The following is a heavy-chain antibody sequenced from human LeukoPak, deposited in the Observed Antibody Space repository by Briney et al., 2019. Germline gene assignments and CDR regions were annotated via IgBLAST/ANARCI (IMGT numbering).Heavy chain of an antibody. D-gene: IGHD6-13*01. J-gene: IGHJ4*02. CDR3: ARESVAAGTRWFDY. CDR2: VQISENN. CDR1: GGYISDYY. V-gene: IGHV4-4*07. Sequence: SETLSPTCTVFGGYISDYYWTWIRQSAGKGLEWIGRVQISENNNYNPSLRSRVTLSLDTSKNQFSLKLTSVTAADTAIYYCARESVAAGTRWFDYWGQGTLVTVSS.